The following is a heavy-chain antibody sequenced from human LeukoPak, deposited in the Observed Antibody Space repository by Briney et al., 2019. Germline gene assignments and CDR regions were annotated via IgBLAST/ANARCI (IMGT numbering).Heavy chain of an antibody. CDR3: AKDKKRYSCDY. CDR2: ISDDGSNK. CDR1: GFTFRSYG. D-gene: IGHD5-18*01. Sequence: PGRSLRLSCAASGFTFRSYGMHWVRQAPGKGLEWVAVISDDGSNKYYADSVKGRFTISRDSSKNTLSLQMNSLGVEDTAVYYCAKDKKRYSCDYWGQGTLVTVSS. J-gene: IGHJ4*02. V-gene: IGHV3-30*18.